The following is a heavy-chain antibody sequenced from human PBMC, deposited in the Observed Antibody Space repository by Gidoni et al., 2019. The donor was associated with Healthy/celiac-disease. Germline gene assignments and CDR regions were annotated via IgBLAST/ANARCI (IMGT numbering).Heavy chain of an antibody. CDR2: INHSGST. D-gene: IGHD3-10*01. CDR1: GGSFSGYY. CDR3: ARGKPISMVRGVLFDY. Sequence: QVQLQQWGEGLLKPSATLSLTCAVYGGSFSGYYGSWIRQPPGKGLEWIAEINHSGSTNHHPSLKSRVTISVDTSKNQFSLKLSSVTAADTAVYYCARGKPISMVRGVLFDYWGQGTLVTVSS. V-gene: IGHV4-34*01. J-gene: IGHJ4*02.